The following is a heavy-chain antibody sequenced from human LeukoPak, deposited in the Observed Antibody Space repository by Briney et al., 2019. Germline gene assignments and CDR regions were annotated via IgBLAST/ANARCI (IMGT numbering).Heavy chain of an antibody. CDR3: ARVLGLNVDY. J-gene: IGHJ4*02. CDR2: IYYSGST. Sequence: PSETLSLTCTVSGGSVSSAGYYWSWIRQPPGKGLEWIGYIYYSGSTNYNPSLKSRVAISVDTSKNQFSLELSSVTAADTAVYYCARVLGLNVDYWGQGTLVTVSS. CDR1: GGSVSSAGYY. V-gene: IGHV4-61*08. D-gene: IGHD2-15*01.